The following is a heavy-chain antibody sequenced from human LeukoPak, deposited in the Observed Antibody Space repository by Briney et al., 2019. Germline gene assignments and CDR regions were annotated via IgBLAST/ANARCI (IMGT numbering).Heavy chain of an antibody. Sequence: ASVKVSCKASGYTFTGYYMHWVRKAPGQGLEWMGWINPNSGGTNYAQKFQGRVTMTRDTSISTAYMELSRLRSDDTAVYYCARGIAAAGTGVGYWGQGTLVTVSS. V-gene: IGHV1-2*02. CDR1: GYTFTGYY. J-gene: IGHJ4*02. CDR2: INPNSGGT. CDR3: ARGIAAAGTGVGY. D-gene: IGHD6-13*01.